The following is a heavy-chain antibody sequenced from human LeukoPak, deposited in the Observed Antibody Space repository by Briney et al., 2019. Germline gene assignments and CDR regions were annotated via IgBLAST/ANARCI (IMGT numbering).Heavy chain of an antibody. CDR3: AKVTRSLGDY. J-gene: IGHJ4*02. D-gene: IGHD1-26*01. Sequence: GGSLRLSRAASGFTFSNYAMTWVRQAPGKGLEWVSAISGSGGSTFYADSVKGRFTISRDNSKNTLYLQMNSLRAEDTAVYYCAKVTRSLGDYWGQGTLVTVSS. V-gene: IGHV3-23*01. CDR2: ISGSGGST. CDR1: GFTFSNYA.